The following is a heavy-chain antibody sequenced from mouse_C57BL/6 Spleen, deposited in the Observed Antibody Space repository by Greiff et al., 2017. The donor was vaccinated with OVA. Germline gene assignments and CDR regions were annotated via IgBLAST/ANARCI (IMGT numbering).Heavy chain of an antibody. CDR3: ARSGYYGSSAWLAY. Sequence: EVQLQQSGPELVKPGASVKIPCKASGYTFTDYNMDWVKQSHGKSLEWIGDINPNNGGTIYNQKFKGKATLTVDKSSSTAYMELRSLTSEDTAVYYCARSGYYGSSAWLAYWGQGTLVTVSA. CDR1: GYTFTDYN. J-gene: IGHJ3*01. D-gene: IGHD1-1*01. V-gene: IGHV1-18*01. CDR2: INPNNGGT.